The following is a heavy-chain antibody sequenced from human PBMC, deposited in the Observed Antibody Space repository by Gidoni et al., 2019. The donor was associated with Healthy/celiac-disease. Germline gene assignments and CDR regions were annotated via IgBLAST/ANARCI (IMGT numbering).Heavy chain of an antibody. Sequence: QVQLQQWGAGMLKPSDTLSLTCAVYGWSFSGYYWSWIRPPPGKGLEWIGEINHRGSTNYNPSLKSRVTISVDTSKNQFSLKLSSVTAADTAVYYCARGGGDIVVVPAAKRAYFDYWGQGTLVTVSS. CDR1: GWSFSGYY. CDR3: ARGGGDIVVVPAAKRAYFDY. D-gene: IGHD2-2*01. V-gene: IGHV4-34*01. CDR2: INHRGST. J-gene: IGHJ4*02.